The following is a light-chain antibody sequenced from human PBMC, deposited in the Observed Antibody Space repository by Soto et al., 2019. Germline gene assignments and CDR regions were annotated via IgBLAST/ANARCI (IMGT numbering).Light chain of an antibody. CDR1: SSDVGGYNF. V-gene: IGLV2-8*01. J-gene: IGLJ1*01. CDR3: SSYADSKNYV. Sequence: QSVLTLPPSASGSPGQSVTISCTGTSSDVGGYNFVSWYQHHPGKAPKLMIYEVTKRPSGVPDRFSGSKSGNTASLTVSGLQAEDEADYYCSSYADSKNYVFGTGNKVTVL. CDR2: EVT.